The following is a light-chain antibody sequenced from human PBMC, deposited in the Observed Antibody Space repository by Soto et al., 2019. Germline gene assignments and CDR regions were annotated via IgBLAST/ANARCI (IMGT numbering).Light chain of an antibody. V-gene: IGKV3-20*01. Sequence: EIVLTQSPGTLSFSPGERATLSCRASQSLGSRKLAWYQQKPGQAPRLLIHAASTRATGIPDRFSGSGSGTDFTLTIRRLEPEDLAVDFCELYGVSPLSFGPGTKVDVK. CDR1: QSLGSRK. CDR2: AAS. CDR3: ELYGVSPLS. J-gene: IGKJ3*01.